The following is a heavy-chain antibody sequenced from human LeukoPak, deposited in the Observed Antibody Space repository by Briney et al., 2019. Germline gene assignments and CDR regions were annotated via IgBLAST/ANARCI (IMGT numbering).Heavy chain of an antibody. CDR2: ISYDGSDK. CDR3: ARGVEGWLVGWFDP. Sequence: GGSLRLSCAASGFTFSSYGMHWVRQAPGKGLEWVAVISYDGSDKYSADSVKGRFTISRDNSKNTLYLQMNSLRAEDTAVYYCARGVEGWLVGWFDPWGQGTLVTVSS. J-gene: IGHJ5*02. D-gene: IGHD5-12*01. V-gene: IGHV3-30*03. CDR1: GFTFSSYG.